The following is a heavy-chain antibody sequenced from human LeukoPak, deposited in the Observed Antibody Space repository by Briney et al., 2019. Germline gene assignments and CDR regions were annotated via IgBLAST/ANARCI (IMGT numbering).Heavy chain of an antibody. CDR1: GYSISSGYY. CDR2: IYHSGST. CDR3: ARGAAAAGFNYYYYMDV. V-gene: IGHV4-38-2*02. J-gene: IGHJ6*03. Sequence: SETLSLTCTVSGYSISSGYYWGWIRQPPGKGLEWIGSIYHSGSTYYNPSLKSRVTISVDTSKNQFSLKLSSVTAADTAVYYCARGAAAAGFNYYYYMDVWGKGTTVTVSS. D-gene: IGHD6-13*01.